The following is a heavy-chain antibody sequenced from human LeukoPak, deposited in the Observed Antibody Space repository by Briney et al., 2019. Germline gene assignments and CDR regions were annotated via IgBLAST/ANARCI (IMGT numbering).Heavy chain of an antibody. J-gene: IGHJ4*02. CDR3: AKGLTYSRIKGRFDY. CDR1: GFTFSSYA. V-gene: IGHV3-23*01. Sequence: GGSLRLSCAASGFTFSSYAMSWVRQAPGKGLEWVSAISGSGGSTYYADSVKGRFTISRDNSKNTLYLQMNSPRAEDTAVYYCAKGLTYSRIKGRFDYWGQGTLVTVSS. D-gene: IGHD2-21*01. CDR2: ISGSGGST.